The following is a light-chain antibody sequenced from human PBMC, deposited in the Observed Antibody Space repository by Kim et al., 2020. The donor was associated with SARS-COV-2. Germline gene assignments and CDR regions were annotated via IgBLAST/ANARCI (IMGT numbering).Light chain of an antibody. CDR2: GAS. CDR3: QQYNNWPPLT. Sequence: SPGHTATLSGSASQSVVRTLAWYPQTPGQAPRLVIYGASTRATGVPARFSGSGYGTEFTLTISSLQSEDFAVYYCQQYNNWPPLTFGPGTKVDIK. V-gene: IGKV3-15*01. CDR1: QSVVRT. J-gene: IGKJ3*01.